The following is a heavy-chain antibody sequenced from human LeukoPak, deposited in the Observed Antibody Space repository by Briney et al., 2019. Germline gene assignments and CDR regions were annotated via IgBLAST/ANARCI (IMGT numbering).Heavy chain of an antibody. CDR1: GGSISSGDYY. CDR2: IYYSGST. J-gene: IGHJ3*02. V-gene: IGHV4-30-4*08. Sequence: SQTLSLTCTVSGGSISSGDYYWSWIRQPPGKGLEWIGYIYYSGSTYYNPSLKGRVTISVDTSKNQFSLKLSSVTAADTAVYYCARPSITMVRGVISAFDIWGQGTMVTVSS. CDR3: ARPSITMVRGVISAFDI. D-gene: IGHD3-10*01.